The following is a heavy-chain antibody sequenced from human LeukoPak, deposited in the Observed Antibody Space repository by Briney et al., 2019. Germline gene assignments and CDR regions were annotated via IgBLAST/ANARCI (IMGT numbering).Heavy chain of an antibody. CDR2: ISGSGGST. J-gene: IGHJ3*02. Sequence: GGSLRLSCAASGFTFSSYAMSWVRQAPGKGLEWVSAISGSGGSTYYADSVKGRFTISRDNSKNTLYLQMNSLRAEDTAVYYCAKNRPPIYDFEGDAFDIWGQGTMVTVSS. CDR3: AKNRPPIYDFEGDAFDI. CDR1: GFTFSSYA. V-gene: IGHV3-23*01. D-gene: IGHD3-3*01.